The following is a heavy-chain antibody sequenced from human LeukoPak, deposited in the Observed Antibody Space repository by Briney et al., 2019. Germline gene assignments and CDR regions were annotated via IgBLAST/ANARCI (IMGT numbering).Heavy chain of an antibody. D-gene: IGHD1-26*01. Sequence: SETLSLTCAVYGGSFSGYYWSWIRRPPGKGLEWIGEINHSGSTNYNPSLKSRVTISVDTSKNQFSLKLSSVTAADTAVYYCARKQWELLGYYYYGMDVWGQGTTVTVSS. V-gene: IGHV4-34*01. CDR1: GGSFSGYY. J-gene: IGHJ6*02. CDR3: ARKQWELLGYYYYGMDV. CDR2: INHSGST.